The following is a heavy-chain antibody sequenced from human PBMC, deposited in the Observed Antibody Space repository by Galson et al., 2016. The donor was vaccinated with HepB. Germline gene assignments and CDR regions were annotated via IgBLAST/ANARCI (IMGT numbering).Heavy chain of an antibody. CDR1: GFTFNSYT. CDR2: ITNGGDTT. V-gene: IGHV3-23*01. D-gene: IGHD5-12*01. Sequence: SLRLSCAASGFTFNSYTMSWVRQAPGKGLEWAPGITNGGDTTYYAVSVRGRFTISRDNPKTTLYLQVNSLRADDTAVYYCAKLGGDSGSPYWGHGTLVTVSS. CDR3: AKLGGDSGSPY. J-gene: IGHJ4*01.